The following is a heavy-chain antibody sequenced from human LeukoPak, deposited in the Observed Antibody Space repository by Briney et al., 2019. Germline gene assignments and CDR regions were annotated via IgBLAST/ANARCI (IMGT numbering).Heavy chain of an antibody. CDR3: TRDRALSFDY. CDR2: IDNDGSFT. V-gene: IGHV3-74*03. Sequence: GGSLRLSCAVSGFTFTNHWMHWVHQAPGEGLVWVSHIDNDGSFTTYADSVKGRFTISRDNAKNTLYLQMNSLRVEDTAVYYCTRDRALSFDYWGQGTLVTVSS. D-gene: IGHD3-10*01. CDR1: GFTFTNHW. J-gene: IGHJ4*02.